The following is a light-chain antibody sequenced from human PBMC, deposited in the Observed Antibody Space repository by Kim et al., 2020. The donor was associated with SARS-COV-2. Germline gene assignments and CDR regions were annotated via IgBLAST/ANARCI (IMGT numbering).Light chain of an antibody. CDR3: HQSGGSPKT. CDR1: ETFNSNY. V-gene: IGKV3-20*01. Sequence: IVLTQSPDTLSLSPGERATLSCRASETFNSNYLAWYQQKPGQAPRLLIYGASRRASDIPDRFSGSGSGTDFTLTIDRLESDDFAVYYCHQSGGSPKTFGQGTKVEMK. J-gene: IGKJ1*01. CDR2: GAS.